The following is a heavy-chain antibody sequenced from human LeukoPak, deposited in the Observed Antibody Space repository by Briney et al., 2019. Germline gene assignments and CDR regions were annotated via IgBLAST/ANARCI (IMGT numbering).Heavy chain of an antibody. CDR2: INHSGST. J-gene: IGHJ3*02. CDR3: ARGLVGATYDAFDI. D-gene: IGHD1-26*01. Sequence: KPSETLSLTCAVYGGSFSGYYWSWIRQPPGKGLEWIGEINHSGSTNYNPSLKSRVTISVDTSKNQFSLKLSSVTAADTAVYYCARGLVGATYDAFDIWGQGTMVTVSS. V-gene: IGHV4-34*01. CDR1: GGSFSGYY.